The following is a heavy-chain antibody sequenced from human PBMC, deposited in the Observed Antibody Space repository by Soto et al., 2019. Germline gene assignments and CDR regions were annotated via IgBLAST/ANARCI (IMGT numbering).Heavy chain of an antibody. Sequence: EVQLLESGGGLVQPGGSLRLSCAASGFTSNNYASYAMRWVRQAPGKGLEWVSTINAGGDTTYYADSVKGRFTISRDKSKNTLYLQMNSLRAEDTAVYYCAKLKLSYHSMDVWGKGTTVTVSS. CDR3: AKLKLSYHSMDV. CDR2: INAGGDTT. V-gene: IGHV3-23*01. CDR1: GFTSNNYASYA. J-gene: IGHJ6*03. D-gene: IGHD3-10*01.